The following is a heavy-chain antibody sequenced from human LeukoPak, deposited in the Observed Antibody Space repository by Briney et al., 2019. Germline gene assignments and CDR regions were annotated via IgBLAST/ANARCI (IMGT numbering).Heavy chain of an antibody. Sequence: GGSLRLSCAASGFTFSSYWMHWVRQAPGKGLVWVSRINSDGSTTTYADSVKGRFTISRDNAKNTLYLQMNSLRAEDTAVYYCARAGIAAATPVLHWGQGTLVTVSS. J-gene: IGHJ1*01. CDR1: GFTFSSYW. CDR2: INSDGSTT. V-gene: IGHV3-74*01. CDR3: ARAGIAAATPVLH. D-gene: IGHD6-13*01.